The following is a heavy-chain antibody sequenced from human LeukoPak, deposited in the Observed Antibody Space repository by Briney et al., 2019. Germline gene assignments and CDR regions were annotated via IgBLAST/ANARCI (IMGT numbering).Heavy chain of an antibody. J-gene: IGHJ4*02. V-gene: IGHV3-30-3*01. Sequence: PGRSLRHSCAASGFSFSSYAMHWVRQAPGKGLEWVAVISYDGSNKYYADSVKGRFTISRDNSKNTLYLQMNSLRAEDTAVYYCARGTRGYYFDYWGQGTLVTVSS. CDR3: ARGTRGYYFDY. CDR2: ISYDGSNK. CDR1: GFSFSSYA. D-gene: IGHD2-8*01.